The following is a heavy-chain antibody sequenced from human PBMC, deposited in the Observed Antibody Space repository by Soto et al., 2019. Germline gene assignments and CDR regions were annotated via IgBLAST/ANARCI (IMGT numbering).Heavy chain of an antibody. Sequence: PGGSLSLSCAASGFTFSSYAMNWVRQAPGKGLEWVSAISGSGGSTYYADSVKGRFTISRDNSKNTLYLQMNSLRAEDTAVYYCAKDREWFGELFDAFDIWGQGTMVTVSS. J-gene: IGHJ3*02. CDR2: ISGSGGST. CDR1: GFTFSSYA. CDR3: AKDREWFGELFDAFDI. D-gene: IGHD3-10*01. V-gene: IGHV3-23*01.